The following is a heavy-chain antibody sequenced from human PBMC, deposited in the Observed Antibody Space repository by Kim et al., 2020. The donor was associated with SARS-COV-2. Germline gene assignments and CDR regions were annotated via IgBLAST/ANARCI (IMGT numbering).Heavy chain of an antibody. CDR3: AKASGSYPLGSIY. V-gene: IGHV3-23*01. Sequence: YTDSVAGRFTISRDNAKTELYLQRNSLRAEDTAVYYCAKASGSYPLGSIYWGQGTLVTVSS. D-gene: IGHD1-26*01. J-gene: IGHJ4*02.